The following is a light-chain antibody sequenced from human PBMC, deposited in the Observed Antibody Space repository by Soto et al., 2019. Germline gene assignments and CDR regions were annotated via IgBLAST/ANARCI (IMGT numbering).Light chain of an antibody. CDR2: EVN. J-gene: IGLJ1*01. CDR3: TSYTRSNIYV. V-gene: IGLV2-14*01. CDR1: SSDIGAFNY. Sequence: QSVLTQPASVSGSPGQSITISCTGSSSDIGAFNYVSWYRNHPGKAPKLMIYEVNKRPSGVSNRFSGSKSDNTASLTISGLQAEDEADYYRTSYTRSNIYVFGPGPKLTVL.